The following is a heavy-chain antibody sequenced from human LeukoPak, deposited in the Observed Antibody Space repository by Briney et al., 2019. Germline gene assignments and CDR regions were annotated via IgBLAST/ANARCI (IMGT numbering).Heavy chain of an antibody. Sequence: ASVKVSFKASGYTFTSYGISWVRQAPGQGLEWMGWISAYNGNTNYAQKLQGRVTMTTDTSTSTAYMELRSLRSDDTAVYYCARVRSYSSGWSLGFYWGQGTLVTVSP. CDR2: ISAYNGNT. J-gene: IGHJ4*02. CDR1: GYTFTSYG. CDR3: ARVRSYSSGWSLGFY. V-gene: IGHV1-18*01. D-gene: IGHD6-19*01.